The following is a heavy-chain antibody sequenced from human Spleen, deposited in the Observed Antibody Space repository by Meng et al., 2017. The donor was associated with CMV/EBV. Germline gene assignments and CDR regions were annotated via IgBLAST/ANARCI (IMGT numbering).Heavy chain of an antibody. Sequence: QVQLQGSGPGLVKPSQTLSLTCTVSGGSISSGSYYWSWIRQPAGKGLEWIGRIYTSGSTNYNPSLKSRVTISVDTSKNQFSLKLSSVTAADTAVYYCARRGAYYYGSGSYSDYWGQGTLVTVSS. CDR1: GGSISSGSYY. D-gene: IGHD3-10*01. CDR3: ARRGAYYYGSGSYSDY. J-gene: IGHJ4*02. V-gene: IGHV4-61*02. CDR2: IYTSGST.